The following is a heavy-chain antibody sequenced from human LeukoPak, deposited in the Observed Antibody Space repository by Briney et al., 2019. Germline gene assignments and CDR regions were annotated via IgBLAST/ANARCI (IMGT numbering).Heavy chain of an antibody. D-gene: IGHD6-6*01. Sequence: SETLSLTCTVSGGSISSYYWSWIRQPPGKGLEWIGYIYYSGSTNYNPSLKSRVTISVDTSKNQFSLKLSSVTAADTAVYYCARGHRYSSSSYYFDYWGQGTLVTVSS. CDR1: GGSISSYY. V-gene: IGHV4-59*01. J-gene: IGHJ4*02. CDR3: ARGHRYSSSSYYFDY. CDR2: IYYSGST.